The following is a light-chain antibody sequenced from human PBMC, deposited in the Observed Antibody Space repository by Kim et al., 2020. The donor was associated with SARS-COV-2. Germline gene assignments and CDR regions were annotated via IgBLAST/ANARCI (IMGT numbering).Light chain of an antibody. CDR3: QQYDSSPPWT. Sequence: PGERAPPSCRASQGVSSSYLAWYQQQPGQAPRLLIYGASSRATGIPDRFSGSGSGTDFTLTISRLEPEDVAVYYCQQYDSSPPWTFGQGTKVDIK. J-gene: IGKJ1*01. V-gene: IGKV3-20*01. CDR1: QGVSSSY. CDR2: GAS.